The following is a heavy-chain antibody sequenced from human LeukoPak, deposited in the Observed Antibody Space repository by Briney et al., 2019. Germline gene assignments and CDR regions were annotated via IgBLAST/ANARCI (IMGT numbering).Heavy chain of an antibody. CDR2: IYTSGST. J-gene: IGHJ5*02. D-gene: IGHD3-10*01. V-gene: IGHV4-4*07. CDR1: GYSISRNYH. Sequence: SETLSLTCNVSGYSISRNYHWGWIRQPAGKGLEWIGRIYTSGSTDYNPSLKSRVTMSVDTSKNQFSLKLSSVTAADTAVYYCARDSGTTGEVKFDPWGQGTLVTVSS. CDR3: ARDSGTTGEVKFDP.